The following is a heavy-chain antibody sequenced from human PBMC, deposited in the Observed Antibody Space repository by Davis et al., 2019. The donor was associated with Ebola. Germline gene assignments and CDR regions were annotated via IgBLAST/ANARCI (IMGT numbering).Heavy chain of an antibody. Sequence: ASVEVSCKASGYTFTSYDINWVRQATGQGLEWMGWMNPNSGNTGYAQKFQGRVTMTRNTSISTAYMELSSLRSEDTAVYYCASFRVVGATGPGDYYYGMDVWGQGTTVTVSS. CDR2: MNPNSGNT. J-gene: IGHJ6*02. V-gene: IGHV1-8*01. CDR1: GYTFTSYD. CDR3: ASFRVVGATGPGDYYYGMDV. D-gene: IGHD1-26*01.